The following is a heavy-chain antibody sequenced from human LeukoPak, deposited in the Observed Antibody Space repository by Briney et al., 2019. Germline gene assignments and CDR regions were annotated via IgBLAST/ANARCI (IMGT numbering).Heavy chain of an antibody. V-gene: IGHV4-4*07. D-gene: IGHD3-22*01. Sequence: SETLSLTCTVSGGSISSYYWSWIRQLAGKGLEWIGRIYTSGSTNYNPSLKSRVTMSVDTSKNQFSLKLSSVTAADTAVYYCARDPLGSSGYYLDYWGQGTLVTVSS. J-gene: IGHJ4*02. CDR1: GGSISSYY. CDR3: ARDPLGSSGYYLDY. CDR2: IYTSGST.